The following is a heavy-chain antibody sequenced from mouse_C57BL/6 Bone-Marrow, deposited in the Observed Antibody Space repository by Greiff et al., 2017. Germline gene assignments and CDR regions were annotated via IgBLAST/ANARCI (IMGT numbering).Heavy chain of an antibody. D-gene: IGHD1-1*01. V-gene: IGHV14-1*01. Sequence: EVMLVESGAELVRPGASVKLSCTASGFNIKDYYMHWVKQRPEQGLEWIGRIDPEDGDTEYAPKFQGKATMTADTSSNTAYLQLSSLTSEDTAVYYCTSYYYGSVWYFDVWGTGTTVTVSS. CDR2: IDPEDGDT. J-gene: IGHJ1*03. CDR3: TSYYYGSVWYFDV. CDR1: GFNIKDYY.